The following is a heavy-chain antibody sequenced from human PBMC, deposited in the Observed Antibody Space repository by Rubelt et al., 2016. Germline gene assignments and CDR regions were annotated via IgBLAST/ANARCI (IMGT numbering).Heavy chain of an antibody. CDR1: GGSISSSSYY. J-gene: IGHJ4*02. Sequence: QLQLQESGPGLVKPSETLSLTCTVSGGSISSSSYYWGCIRQPPGKGLEWIGSVYYSGSTYYKPSLKSRVTISVDTSKNLCSRKLSSVTAADTAVYYCARQWPGAEAAFDYWGQGTLVTVSS. CDR2: VYYSGST. D-gene: IGHD6-13*01. CDR3: ARQWPGAEAAFDY. V-gene: IGHV4-39*01.